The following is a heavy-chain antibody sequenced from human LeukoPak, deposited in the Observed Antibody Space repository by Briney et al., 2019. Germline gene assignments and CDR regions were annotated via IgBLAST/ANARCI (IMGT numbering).Heavy chain of an antibody. CDR2: IYYSGST. Sequence: SETLSLTCTVSGGSISSYYWSWIRQPPGKGLEWIGYIYYSGSTNYNPSLKSRATISVDTSKNQFSLKLSSVTAADTAVYYCARTVVVTAPNWFDPWGQGTLVTVSS. D-gene: IGHD2-21*02. V-gene: IGHV4-59*01. J-gene: IGHJ5*02. CDR1: GGSISSYY. CDR3: ARTVVVTAPNWFDP.